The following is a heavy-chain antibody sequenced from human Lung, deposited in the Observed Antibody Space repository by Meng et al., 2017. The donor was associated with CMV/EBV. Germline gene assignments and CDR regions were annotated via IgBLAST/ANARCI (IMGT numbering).Heavy chain of an antibody. CDR2: ISPTTGYT. V-gene: IGHV3-11*05. D-gene: IGHD2-8*01. J-gene: IGHJ4*02. Sequence: QVPLVEFGGGLVKPGGSLRLSCTGSGFTFSDYYMSWIRQAPGKGLEWVSYISPTTGYTEYADSVKGRFTISRDNAKNSLFLQMNSLRSEDTAVYYCARDFSLYRTSGVQWGQGTLVTVSS. CDR1: GFTFSDYY. CDR3: ARDFSLYRTSGVQ.